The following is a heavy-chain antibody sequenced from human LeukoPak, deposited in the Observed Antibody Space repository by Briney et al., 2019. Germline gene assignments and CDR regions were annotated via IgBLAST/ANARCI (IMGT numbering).Heavy chain of an antibody. J-gene: IGHJ4*02. CDR2: INHSGST. Sequence: SETLSLTCAVYGGSFSGYYWSWIRQPPGKGLEWIGEINHSGSTNYNPSLKSRVTISVDTSKNQFSLKLSSVTAADTAVYYCARAEYSSSWYFHFYFDYWGQGTLVTVSS. CDR3: ARAEYSSSWYFHFYFDY. V-gene: IGHV4-34*01. CDR1: GGSFSGYY. D-gene: IGHD6-13*01.